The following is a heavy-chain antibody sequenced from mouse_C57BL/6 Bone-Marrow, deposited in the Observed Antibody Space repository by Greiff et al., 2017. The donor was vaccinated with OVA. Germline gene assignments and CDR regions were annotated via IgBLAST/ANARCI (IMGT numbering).Heavy chain of an antibody. CDR3: ARGGLRL. D-gene: IGHD2-4*01. J-gene: IGHJ2*01. CDR2: IDPSDSYT. Sequence: QVQLQQSGAELVMPGASVKLSCKASGYTFTSYWMHWVKQRPGQGLEWIGEIDPSDSYTNYNQKFKGKSTLTVDKSSSTAYMQLSSLTSEDSAVYYCARGGLRLWGQGTTLTVSS. CDR1: GYTFTSYW. V-gene: IGHV1-69*01.